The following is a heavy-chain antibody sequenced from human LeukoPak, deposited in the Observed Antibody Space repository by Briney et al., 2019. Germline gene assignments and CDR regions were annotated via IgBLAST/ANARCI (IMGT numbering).Heavy chain of an antibody. J-gene: IGHJ4*02. CDR1: GFTFSSYS. CDR3: ARRHSSSWYIYFDY. V-gene: IGHV3-21*01. CDR2: ISSSSSYI. Sequence: GGSLRLSCAASGFTFSSYSMNWVRQAPGKGLEWVSSISSSSSYIYYADSVKGRFTISRDNAKNSLYLQMNSLRAEDTAVYYCARRHSSSWYIYFDYWGQGTLVTVSS. D-gene: IGHD6-13*01.